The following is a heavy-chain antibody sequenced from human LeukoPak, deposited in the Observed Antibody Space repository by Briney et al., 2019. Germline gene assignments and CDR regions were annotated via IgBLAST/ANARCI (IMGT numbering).Heavy chain of an antibody. V-gene: IGHV4-59*01. CDR2: IYYSGST. CDR1: LESISSYY. D-gene: IGHD2-2*01. CDR3: ARFACSSTSCYSVWFDP. J-gene: IGHJ5*02. Sequence: PSETLSLTCTQPLESISSYYWSWIRQPPGKGLEWIGYIYYSGSTNYNPSLKSRVTISVDTSKNQFSLKLSSVTAADTAVYYCARFACSSTSCYSVWFDPWGQGTLVTVSS.